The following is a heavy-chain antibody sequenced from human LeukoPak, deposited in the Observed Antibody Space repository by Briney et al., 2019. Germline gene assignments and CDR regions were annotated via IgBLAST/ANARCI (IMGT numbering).Heavy chain of an antibody. Sequence: GGSLRLSCAASGFTFSSYGMHWVRQAPGKGLEWVGLIKTKTDGGTTDYAAPVKGRFTVSRDDSKNTLYLQMNSLRTEDTAVYFCTTLTAVAAYGDYWGQGTLVTVSS. CDR2: IKTKTDGGTT. CDR1: GFTFSSYG. V-gene: IGHV3-15*01. D-gene: IGHD5-18*01. J-gene: IGHJ4*02. CDR3: TTLTAVAAYGDY.